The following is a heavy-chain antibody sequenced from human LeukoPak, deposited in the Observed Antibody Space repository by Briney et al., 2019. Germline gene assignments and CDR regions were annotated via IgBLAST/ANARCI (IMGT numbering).Heavy chain of an antibody. CDR1: GASISSYY. J-gene: IGHJ4*02. Sequence: PSETLSLTCSVSGASISSYYWSWIRQPPGKGLEWIAYVHYGGRTNYNPSLKSRVSISVDTSKKQFSLNLSSVTAADTAVYYCARRGNSWNDFDSWGQGTLVTVSS. D-gene: IGHD6-13*01. V-gene: IGHV4-59*08. CDR3: ARRGNSWNDFDS. CDR2: VHYGGRT.